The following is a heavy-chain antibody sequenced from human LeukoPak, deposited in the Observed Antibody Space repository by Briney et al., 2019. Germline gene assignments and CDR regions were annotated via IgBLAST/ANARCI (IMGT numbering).Heavy chain of an antibody. CDR3: ARDMVEATTRVIDY. Sequence: GRSLRLSCAASGFTFSSYGMHWVRQTPGRGLEWVSSISGIRYNIYYADSVKGRFTISRDDAKNSLYLQMNTLRAEDTGVYYCARDMVEATTRVIDYWGQGTLVTVCS. D-gene: IGHD5-12*01. CDR1: GFTFSSYG. J-gene: IGHJ4*02. CDR2: ISGIRYNI. V-gene: IGHV3-21*06.